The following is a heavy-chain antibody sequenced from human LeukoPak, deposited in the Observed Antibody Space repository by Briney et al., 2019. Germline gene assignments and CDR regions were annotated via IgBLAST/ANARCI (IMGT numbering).Heavy chain of an antibody. D-gene: IGHD1-26*01. CDR1: GGSFSGYY. J-gene: IGHJ6*03. V-gene: IGHV4-34*01. Sequence: KTSETLTLTCAVYGGSFSGYYWSWIRQPPGKGLEWIGEINHSGSTNYNPSLKSRVTISVDTSKNQFSLKLSSVTAADTAVYYCARPGARYYYYYMDVWGKGTTVTVSS. CDR2: INHSGST. CDR3: ARPGARYYYYYMDV.